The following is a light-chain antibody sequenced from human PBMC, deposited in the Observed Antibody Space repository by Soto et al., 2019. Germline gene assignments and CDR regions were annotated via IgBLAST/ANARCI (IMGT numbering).Light chain of an antibody. V-gene: IGKV1-39*01. CDR1: QSISNY. CDR3: QQSYSTPPWT. Sequence: DIQMTQSPSSLSASVGDRVTITCRASQSISNYLNWYQQKPGKAPKRLIYAASSLQSGVPSRFSGSGSGTDVTLTISSLQPEDFAIYYCQQSYSTPPWTFGQGTKVEIK. CDR2: AAS. J-gene: IGKJ1*01.